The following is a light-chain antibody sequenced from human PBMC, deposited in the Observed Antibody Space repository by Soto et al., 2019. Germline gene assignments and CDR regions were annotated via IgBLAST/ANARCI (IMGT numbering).Light chain of an antibody. CDR3: QQYGSSPST. CDR2: GAS. CDR1: QSVSSSY. J-gene: IGKJ5*01. V-gene: IGKV3-20*01. Sequence: EIVLTQSPGTLSLSPGERATLSCRASQSVSSSYLAWYQQSPGQAPRLLIYGASTRATDIPDRFSGSGSGTDFTLTIGRLEPEDFAVYYCQQYGSSPSTFGQGTRLEIK.